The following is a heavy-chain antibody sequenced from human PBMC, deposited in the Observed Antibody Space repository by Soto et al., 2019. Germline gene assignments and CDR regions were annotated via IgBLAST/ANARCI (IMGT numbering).Heavy chain of an antibody. CDR3: ARVGRYCSGGSCYRSIDAFDI. Sequence: NPSETLSLTCTVSGGSISSYYWSWIRQPPGKGLEWIGYIYYSGSTNYNPSLKSRVTISVDTSKNQFSLKLSSVTAADTAVYYCARVGRYCSGGSCYRSIDAFDIWGQGTMVTVSS. J-gene: IGHJ3*02. CDR2: IYYSGST. CDR1: GGSISSYY. V-gene: IGHV4-59*01. D-gene: IGHD2-15*01.